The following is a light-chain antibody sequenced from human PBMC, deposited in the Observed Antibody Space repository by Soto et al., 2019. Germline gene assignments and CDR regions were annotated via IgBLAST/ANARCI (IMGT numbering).Light chain of an antibody. CDR2: DAS. V-gene: IGKV3-11*01. Sequence: EIVLTQFPATLSLSPGDRATLSCRASQSIGRYLAWYQQKPGQAPRLLIYDASNRATGIPARFSGSGSGTDFTLTINSLAPEDFATYYCQKYTSAPWTFGQGTKVEIK. CDR1: QSIGRY. CDR3: QKYTSAPWT. J-gene: IGKJ1*01.